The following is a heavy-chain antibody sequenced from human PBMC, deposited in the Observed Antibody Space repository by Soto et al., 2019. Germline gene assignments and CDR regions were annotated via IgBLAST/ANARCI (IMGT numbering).Heavy chain of an antibody. J-gene: IGHJ3*02. CDR3: ASRRYNYDFWSGQRSAAFDI. D-gene: IGHD3-3*01. CDR1: GGSFSGYY. V-gene: IGHV4-34*01. CDR2: INHSGST. Sequence: PSETLSLTCAVYGGSFSGYYWSWVRQPPGKGLEWIGEINHSGSTNSNPSLKSRVTISVDTSKNQFSLKLSSVTAADTAVYYCASRRYNYDFWSGQRSAAFDIWGQGTMVTVSS.